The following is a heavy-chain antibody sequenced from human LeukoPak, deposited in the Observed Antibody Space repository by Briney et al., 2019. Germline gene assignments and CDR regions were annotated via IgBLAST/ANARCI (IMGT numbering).Heavy chain of an antibody. D-gene: IGHD6-13*01. CDR2: ISPYNRNT. Sequence: GASVKVSCKASGYTFTCYGISWVRQAPGQGLEWMGWISPYNRNTNYAQKLQGRVTMTADTSTSTAYMDLRSLSSDDTAVYYCARDGSSSWYAYWGQGTPVTVSS. CDR3: ARDGSSSWYAY. CDR1: GYTFTCYG. V-gene: IGHV1-18*01. J-gene: IGHJ4*02.